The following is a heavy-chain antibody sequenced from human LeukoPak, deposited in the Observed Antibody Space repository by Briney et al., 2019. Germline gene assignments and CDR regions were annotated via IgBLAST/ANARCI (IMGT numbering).Heavy chain of an antibody. J-gene: IGHJ6*01. V-gene: IGHV3-23*01. CDR1: GVTFSSYA. CDR3: AKMKGHPLPKYYMDV. Sequence: PGGSLRLSCAASGVTFSSYAMSWVRQAPGKGLEWVSSISGSGGSSYYADSVKGRFTISRDNSKNTLYLEMNSLRAEDTAIYYCAKMKGHPLPKYYMDVWGQGTTVTVSS. CDR2: ISGSGGSS. D-gene: IGHD1-26*01.